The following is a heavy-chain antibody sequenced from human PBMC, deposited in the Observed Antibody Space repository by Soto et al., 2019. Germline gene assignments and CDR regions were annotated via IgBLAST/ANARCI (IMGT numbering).Heavy chain of an antibody. CDR3: AVSGDIWGYFDS. V-gene: IGHV3-33*01. Sequence: GGSLRLSCAASGFTFSHYGMHWVRQAPGKGLEWVAVIWYDGSKIYYADSVKGRFTISRDNSKNTLYLQMNSLRAEDTAVYYCAVSGDIWGYFDSWGQGTLVTVSS. CDR1: GFTFSHYG. J-gene: IGHJ4*02. D-gene: IGHD2-21*02. CDR2: IWYDGSKI.